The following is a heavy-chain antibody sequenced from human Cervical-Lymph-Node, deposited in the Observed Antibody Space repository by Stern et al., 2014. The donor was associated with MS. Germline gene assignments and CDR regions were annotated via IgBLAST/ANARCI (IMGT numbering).Heavy chain of an antibody. CDR1: GFIFSSYA. Sequence: EVQLVESGGGLVQPGGSLRLSCAASGFIFSSYAMTWVRQAPGKGLEWVSSLTGSGGRTFYADSVKGRFIISRDNSNNTLWLQMTSLRAEDTAIYYCAKDQRLWFGDLLFSPLFDNWGQGTLVTVSS. D-gene: IGHD3-10*01. J-gene: IGHJ4*02. V-gene: IGHV3-23*04. CDR2: LTGSGGRT. CDR3: AKDQRLWFGDLLFSPLFDN.